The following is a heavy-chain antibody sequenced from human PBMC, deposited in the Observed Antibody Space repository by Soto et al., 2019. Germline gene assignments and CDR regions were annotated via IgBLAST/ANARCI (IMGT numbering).Heavy chain of an antibody. D-gene: IGHD1-26*01. CDR2: ISSNGGST. Sequence: EVQLVESGGGLVQPGGSLRLSCAASGFTFSSYAMHWVRQAPGKGLEYVSAISSNGGSTYYANSVKGRFTISRDNSKNQLYIQMGSLRAEDMAVYYCARHGRAVSSYYFDYWGQGTLVTVSS. CDR1: GFTFSSYA. J-gene: IGHJ4*02. CDR3: ARHGRAVSSYYFDY. V-gene: IGHV3-64*01.